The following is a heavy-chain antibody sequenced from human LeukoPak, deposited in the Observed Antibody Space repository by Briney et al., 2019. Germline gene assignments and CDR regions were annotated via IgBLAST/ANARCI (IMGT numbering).Heavy chain of an antibody. V-gene: IGHV4-30-4*01. D-gene: IGHD3-10*01. CDR2: IYYSGST. J-gene: IGHJ4*02. CDR3: ARGRNYYGSGRQRDPLDY. CDR1: GGSISSGDYY. Sequence: SETLSLTCTVSGGSISSGDYYWSWIRQPPGKGLEWIGYIYYSGSTYYNPSLKSRVTISVDTSKNQFSLKLSSVTAADTAVYYCARGRNYYGSGRQRDPLDYWGQGTLVTVCS.